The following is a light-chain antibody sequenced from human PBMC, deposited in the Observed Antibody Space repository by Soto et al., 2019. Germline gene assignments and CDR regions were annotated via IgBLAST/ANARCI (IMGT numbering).Light chain of an antibody. J-gene: IGKJ4*01. V-gene: IGKV3D-20*02. CDR3: QQRNKWPPVT. Sequence: EVILTQSPGTLSLSPGERATRSCRTIQSVSSSYLAWYQQKPGQAPRLLIYDASNRATGVLTRFSGSGSGTDFALTISSLEPEDFAVYYCQQRNKWPPVTFGGGTKVDIK. CDR1: QSVSSSY. CDR2: DAS.